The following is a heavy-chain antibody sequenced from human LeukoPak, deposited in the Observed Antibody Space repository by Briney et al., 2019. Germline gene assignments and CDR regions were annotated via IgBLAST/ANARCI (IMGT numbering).Heavy chain of an antibody. V-gene: IGHV3-7*04. CDR1: GFTFSSNR. CDR3: AVDIVVVVAAWDYMDV. J-gene: IGHJ6*03. Sequence: GGSLRLSCAASGFTFSSNRMSWGRHSPRKGLGWVSNIKHDGSEKSYDDSAKGRFTISRDNAKHSLYLQMNSLSAEHTAVYYCAVDIVVVVAAWDYMDVWGKGTAVSVSS. D-gene: IGHD2-15*01. CDR2: IKHDGSEK.